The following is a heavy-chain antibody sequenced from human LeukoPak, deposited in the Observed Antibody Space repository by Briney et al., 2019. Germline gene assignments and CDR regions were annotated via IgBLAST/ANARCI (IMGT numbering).Heavy chain of an antibody. J-gene: IGHJ4*02. CDR3: ARESPIVTTNGYFNY. CDR2: IIHSGIT. CDR1: GGSFSGYY. D-gene: IGHD5-12*01. V-gene: IGHV4-34*12. Sequence: PSETLSLTCAVYGGSFSGYYWSWIRQPPGKGLEWIGEIIHSGITNYNPSLTSRVTISVDTSKSQFSLKLSSVTAADTAVYYCARESPIVTTNGYFNYWGQGTLVTVSS.